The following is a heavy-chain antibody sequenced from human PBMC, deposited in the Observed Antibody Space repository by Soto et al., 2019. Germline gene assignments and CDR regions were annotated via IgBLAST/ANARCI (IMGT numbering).Heavy chain of an antibody. V-gene: IGHV3-33*01. CDR1: GFTFSSYG. Sequence: GGSLRLSCAASGFTFSSYGMHWVRQAPGKGLEWVAVIWYDGGNKYYADSVKGRFTISRDNSKNTLYLQMNSLRAEDTAVYYCAGAARTAMVPYYYYGMDVWGQGTTVTSP. D-gene: IGHD5-18*01. J-gene: IGHJ6*02. CDR2: IWYDGGNK. CDR3: AGAARTAMVPYYYYGMDV.